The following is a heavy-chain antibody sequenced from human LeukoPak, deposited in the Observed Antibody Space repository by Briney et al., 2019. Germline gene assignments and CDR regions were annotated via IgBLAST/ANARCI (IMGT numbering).Heavy chain of an antibody. CDR1: GFTFSNAW. CDR2: IKSKTDGGTT. D-gene: IGHD4-17*01. Sequence: GGSLRLSCAASGFTFSNAWMSWVRQAPGKGLEWVGRIKSKTDGGTTDYAAPVKGRFTISRDDSKNTLYLQMNSLKTEDTAVYYCTTLTIDYGDYQYYFDYWGQGTLVTVSS. J-gene: IGHJ4*02. V-gene: IGHV3-15*01. CDR3: TTLTIDYGDYQYYFDY.